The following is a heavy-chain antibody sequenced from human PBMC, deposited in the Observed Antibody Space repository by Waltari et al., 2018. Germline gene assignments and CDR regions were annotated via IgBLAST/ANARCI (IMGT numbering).Heavy chain of an antibody. D-gene: IGHD3-22*01. CDR1: GGSIRSSSYY. Sequence: QLQLQESGPGLVKPSETLSLTCTVSGGSIRSSSYYWGWIRQPPGKGLEWIGSIYYSGGTDYNPSLKSRVTISVDTSKNQFSLKLSSVTAADTAVYYCARLTQYYYDSSGYYPALFDYWGQGTLVTVSS. CDR2: IYYSGGT. CDR3: ARLTQYYYDSSGYYPALFDY. V-gene: IGHV4-39*01. J-gene: IGHJ4*02.